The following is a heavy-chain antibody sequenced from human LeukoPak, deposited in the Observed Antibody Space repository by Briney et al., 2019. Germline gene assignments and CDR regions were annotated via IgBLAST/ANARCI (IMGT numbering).Heavy chain of an antibody. D-gene: IGHD2-15*01. CDR2: FDPEDGDT. J-gene: IGHJ4*02. V-gene: IGHV1-24*01. CDR1: GYTLTELS. CDR3: ATTYCSGGSCYPMAMGY. Sequence: ASVKVSCKVSGYTLTELSMHWVRQAPGKGLEWMGGFDPEDGDTIYAQKFQGRVTMTEDTSTDTAYMELSSLRSEDTAVYYCATTYCSGGSCYPMAMGYWGQGTLVTVSS.